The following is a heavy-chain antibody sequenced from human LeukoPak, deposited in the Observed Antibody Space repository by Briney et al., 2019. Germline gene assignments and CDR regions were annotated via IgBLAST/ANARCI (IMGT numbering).Heavy chain of an antibody. V-gene: IGHV4-4*07. CDR3: VRDYSSGWPMSYYNPYIDL. D-gene: IGHD4-11*01. J-gene: IGHJ6*03. CDR2: HFFTGSP. CDR1: GGSVRSYH. Sequence: SETLPLTCTFYGGSVRSYHWSWIRQPAGPPLDSIRRHFFTGSPNYSPSLKTRVTISLDASKNQLSLRLASVTAADTAVYYCVRDYSSGWPMSYYNPYIDLWGKGTMVTVSS.